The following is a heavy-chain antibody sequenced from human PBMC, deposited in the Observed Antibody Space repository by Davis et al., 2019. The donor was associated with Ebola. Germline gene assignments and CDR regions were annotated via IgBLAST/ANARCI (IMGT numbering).Heavy chain of an antibody. Sequence: GESLKISCAASGFTFSSYSMNWVRQAPGKGLEWVSAISGSGGSTYYADSVKGRFTISRDNSKNTLYLQMNSLRAEDTAVYYCARAIVVVPAATDAFDIWGQGTMVTVSS. D-gene: IGHD2-2*01. V-gene: IGHV3-23*01. J-gene: IGHJ3*02. CDR1: GFTFSSYS. CDR3: ARAIVVVPAATDAFDI. CDR2: ISGSGGST.